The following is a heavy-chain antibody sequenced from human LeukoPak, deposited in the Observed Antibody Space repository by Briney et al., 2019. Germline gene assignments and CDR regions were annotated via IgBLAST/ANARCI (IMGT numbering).Heavy chain of an antibody. CDR3: ARERQNKDFWSGGDY. J-gene: IGHJ4*02. D-gene: IGHD3-3*01. Sequence: GGSLRLSCAASGFTFSNAWMSWVRQAPGKGLEWVANIKQDGSEKYYVDSVKGRFTISRDNAKNSLYLQMNTLRPEDTAVYYCARERQNKDFWSGGDYWGQGTLVTVSS. CDR2: IKQDGSEK. CDR1: GFTFSNAW. V-gene: IGHV3-7*01.